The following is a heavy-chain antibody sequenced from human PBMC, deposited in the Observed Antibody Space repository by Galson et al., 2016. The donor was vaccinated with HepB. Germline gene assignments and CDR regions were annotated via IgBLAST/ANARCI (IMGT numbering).Heavy chain of an antibody. CDR1: GGSIGSNNW. CDR3: ARRVPHCSSTSCLLDF. D-gene: IGHD2-2*01. CDR2: IYDSGIT. J-gene: IGHJ4*02. V-gene: IGHV4-4*02. Sequence: SETLSLTCAVSGGSIGSNNWWSWVRQPPGKGLEWIGEIYDSGITNYNPSLKSRVTISVDKSKNQFSLNLRSVAAADTAVYYCARRVPHCSSTSCLLDFWGQGTLVTVSS.